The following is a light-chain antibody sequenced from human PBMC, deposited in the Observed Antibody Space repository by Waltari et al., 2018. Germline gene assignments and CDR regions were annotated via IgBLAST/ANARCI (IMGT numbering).Light chain of an antibody. V-gene: IGLV2-23*03. J-gene: IGLJ1*01. Sequence: QSSLTPPASVSGSPGQSIPISCTRTRSYDGGYHLLSWYQQHPNKAPKLIIYEGVKRPLGVSNRFSGSKSGNTASLTISGLQAEDEADYYCCSYAGGSTFVFGTGTEVTVL. CDR3: CSYAGGSTFV. CDR2: EGV. CDR1: RSYDGGYHL.